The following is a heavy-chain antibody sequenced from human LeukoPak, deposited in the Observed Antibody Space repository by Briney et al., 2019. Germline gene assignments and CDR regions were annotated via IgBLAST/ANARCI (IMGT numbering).Heavy chain of an antibody. CDR3: AKSLIISYDSSPNDY. CDR1: GFTFSSYA. V-gene: IGHV3-23*01. D-gene: IGHD3-22*01. Sequence: GGSLRLSCAASGFTFSSYAMSWVRQAPGKGLEWVSAISGSGGSTYYADSVKGRFTISRDNSKNTLYLQMNSLRAEDTAVYYCAKSLIISYDSSPNDYWGQGTLVTVSS. J-gene: IGHJ4*02. CDR2: ISGSGGST.